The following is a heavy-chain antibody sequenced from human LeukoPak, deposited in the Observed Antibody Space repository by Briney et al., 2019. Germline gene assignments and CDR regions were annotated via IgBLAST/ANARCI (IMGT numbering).Heavy chain of an antibody. Sequence: PGGSLRLSCAASAFTFSNYAMHWVRQAPGKGPEYVSAISSNGGTTRYANSVKGRFTISRDNSKNTLYLQMGSLRAEDMAVYFCARLIYYNDTSASLGYWGQGTLVTVSS. J-gene: IGHJ4*02. CDR2: ISSNGGTT. CDR3: ARLIYYNDTSASLGY. D-gene: IGHD3-22*01. CDR1: AFTFSNYA. V-gene: IGHV3-64*01.